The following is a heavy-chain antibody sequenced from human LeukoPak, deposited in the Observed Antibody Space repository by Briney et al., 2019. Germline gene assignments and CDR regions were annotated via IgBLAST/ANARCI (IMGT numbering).Heavy chain of an antibody. D-gene: IGHD6-19*01. V-gene: IGHV4-4*07. CDR1: GGSISSYY. CDR2: IYTSGST. CDR3: ARDLAVAEGVDY. J-gene: IGHJ4*02. Sequence: SETLSLTCTVPGGSISSYYWSWIRQPARKGRQWIGRIYTSGSTNYNPSLKSRVTMSVDTSKNQFSLKLSSLTAADTAVYNCARDLAVAEGVDYWGQGTLVTVSS.